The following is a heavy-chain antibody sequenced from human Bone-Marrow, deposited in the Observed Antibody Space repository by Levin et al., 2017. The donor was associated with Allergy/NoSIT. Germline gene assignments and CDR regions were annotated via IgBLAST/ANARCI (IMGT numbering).Heavy chain of an antibody. Sequence: SETLSLTCTVSGDSIRRYYWNWIRQPPGKGLEWLGYVFYTGVPKYSPSLRSRLTLSTDTSKNQISLKLTNVTAADPAVYYCARDRDFYYVSGSRDNAMDVWGQGTTVPVSS. CDR3: ARDRDFYYVSGSRDNAMDV. V-gene: IGHV4-59*01. CDR1: GDSIRRYY. J-gene: IGHJ6*02. CDR2: VFYTGVP. D-gene: IGHD3-10*01.